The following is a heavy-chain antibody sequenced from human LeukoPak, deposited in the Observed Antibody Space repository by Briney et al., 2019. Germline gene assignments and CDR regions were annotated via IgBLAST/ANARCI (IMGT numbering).Heavy chain of an antibody. Sequence: GASVKVSCKASGYTFTSYDINWVRQATGQGLEWMGWMNPNSGNTGYAQKFQGRVTITRNTSISTAYMELSSLRSEDTAVYYCARYRMGYCSGGSCYRWFDPWGQGTLVTVSS. CDR2: MNPNSGNT. CDR3: ARYRMGYCSGGSCYRWFDP. CDR1: GYTFTSYD. D-gene: IGHD2-15*01. J-gene: IGHJ5*02. V-gene: IGHV1-8*03.